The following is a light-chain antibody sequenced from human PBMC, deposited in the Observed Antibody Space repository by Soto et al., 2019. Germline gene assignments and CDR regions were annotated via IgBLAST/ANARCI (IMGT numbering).Light chain of an antibody. CDR3: AAWDDSLVV. Sequence: VVTQPPSASGTPGQTVTISCSGSSSNIGSAYIYWYQHLPGTAPKLLIYRNNQRPSGVPDRFSASKSGTSASLAISGLRSEDDADYYCAAWDDSLVVFGGGTKLTVL. CDR1: SSNIGSAY. V-gene: IGLV1-47*01. J-gene: IGLJ2*01. CDR2: RNN.